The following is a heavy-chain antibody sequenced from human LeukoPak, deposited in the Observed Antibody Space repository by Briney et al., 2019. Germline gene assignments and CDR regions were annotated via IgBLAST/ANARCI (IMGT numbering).Heavy chain of an antibody. CDR2: INPNSGGT. J-gene: IGHJ6*02. Sequence: WASVKVSCKASGYTFTGYYMHWVRQAPGQGLEWMGWINPNSGGTNYAQKLQGRVTMTTDTSTSTAYMELRSLRSDDTAVYYCARDWPGTTYGYYYYGMDVWGQGTTVTVSS. D-gene: IGHD1-7*01. V-gene: IGHV1-2*02. CDR1: GYTFTGYY. CDR3: ARDWPGTTYGYYYYGMDV.